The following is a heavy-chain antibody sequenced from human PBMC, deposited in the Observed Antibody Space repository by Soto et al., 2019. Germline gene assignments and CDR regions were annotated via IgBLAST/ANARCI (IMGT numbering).Heavy chain of an antibody. CDR1: GGSFRGYY. D-gene: IGHD6-6*01. CDR3: ARANPKYSSSSGMDV. CDR2: INHSGST. Sequence: QVQLQQWGAGLLKPSAPLSLSGAVYGGSFRGYYWGCLRQPPGQRLWWIGEINHSGSTNYNPSLKSRVTISVDSSKNQFSLKLSSVTAADTAVYYCARANPKYSSSSGMDVWGQGTTVTVSS. V-gene: IGHV4-34*01. J-gene: IGHJ6*02.